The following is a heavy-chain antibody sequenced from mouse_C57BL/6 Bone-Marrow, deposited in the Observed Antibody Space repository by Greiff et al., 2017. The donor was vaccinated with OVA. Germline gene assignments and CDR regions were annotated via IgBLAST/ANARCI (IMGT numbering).Heavy chain of an antibody. CDR1: GFTFSSSG. J-gene: IGHJ3*01. CDR3: ARRGTTVAFAY. Sequence: DVKLVESGGDLVKPGGSLKLSCAASGFTFSSSGMSWVRQTPDKRLEWVATISSGGSYPYYPDSVKGRFTSSRENAKNTLYLQMSSLKSEDTAMYYCARRGTTVAFAYWGQGTLVTVSA. CDR2: ISSGGSYP. D-gene: IGHD1-1*01. V-gene: IGHV5-6*02.